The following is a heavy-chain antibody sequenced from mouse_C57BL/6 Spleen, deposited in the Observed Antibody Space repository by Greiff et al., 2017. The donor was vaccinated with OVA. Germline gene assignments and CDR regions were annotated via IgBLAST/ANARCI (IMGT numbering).Heavy chain of an antibody. D-gene: IGHD2-13*01. V-gene: IGHV1-62-2*01. Sequence: QVQLQQSGAELVKPGASVKLSCKASGYTFTEYTIHWVKQRSGKGLEWIGWFYPGSGSIKYNEKFKDKATLTADTSSSTFYMELSKLTSENSAVYFCARHEELGDYAMDYWGQGTSVTVSS. CDR2: FYPGSGSI. CDR3: ARHEELGDYAMDY. CDR1: GYTFTEYT. J-gene: IGHJ4*01.